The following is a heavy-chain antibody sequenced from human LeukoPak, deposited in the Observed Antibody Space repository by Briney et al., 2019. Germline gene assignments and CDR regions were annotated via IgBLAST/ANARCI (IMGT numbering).Heavy chain of an antibody. Sequence: SETLSLTCTVSGGSISSSNYYWGWIRQPPGKGLEWIGSIYYSGSTYYNPSLKSRVTISVDTSKNQFSLKLSSVTAADTAVYYCARDRAQRVGANHYYYYYMDVWGKGTTVTISS. J-gene: IGHJ6*03. V-gene: IGHV4-39*07. D-gene: IGHD1-26*01. CDR1: GGSISSSNYY. CDR2: IYYSGST. CDR3: ARDRAQRVGANHYYYYYMDV.